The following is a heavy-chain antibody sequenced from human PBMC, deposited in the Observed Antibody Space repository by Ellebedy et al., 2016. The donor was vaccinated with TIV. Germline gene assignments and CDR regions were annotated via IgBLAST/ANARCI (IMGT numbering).Heavy chain of an antibody. D-gene: IGHD2/OR15-2a*01. J-gene: IGHJ6*02. Sequence: GESLKISCAASGFTFSSYAMVWVRQAPGKGLEWVSDMISSGGSEHYADSVKGRFAISRDNSKNTLFLQINSLRADDTAFYYCAKERAYTSEYYYSGMDVWGQGTTVTVSS. V-gene: IGHV3-23*01. CDR3: AKERAYTSEYYYSGMDV. CDR1: GFTFSSYA. CDR2: MISSGGSE.